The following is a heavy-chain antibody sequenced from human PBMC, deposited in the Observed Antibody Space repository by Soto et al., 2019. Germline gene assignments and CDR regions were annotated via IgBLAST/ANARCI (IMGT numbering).Heavy chain of an antibody. D-gene: IGHD3-3*01. V-gene: IGHV1-18*04. CDR3: ARDPRKVLRFLDRSGLDV. CDR2: ISAYNGNT. Sequence: GASVKVSCKASGYTFTSYGISWVRQAPGQGLEWMGWISAYNGNTNYAQKLQGRVTMTTDTSTSTAYMELRSLRSDDTAVYYCARDPRKVLRFLDRSGLDVWGQATTVTVSS. J-gene: IGHJ6*02. CDR1: GYTFTSYG.